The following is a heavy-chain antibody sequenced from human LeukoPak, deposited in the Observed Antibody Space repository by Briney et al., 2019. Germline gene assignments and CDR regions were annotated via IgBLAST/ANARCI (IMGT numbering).Heavy chain of an antibody. J-gene: IGHJ4*02. D-gene: IGHD1-26*01. Sequence: GGSLRLSCAASGFTFSSCWMSWVRQAPGKGLEWVANIKQDGSEKYYVDSVKGRFTISRDNAKNSLYLQMNSLRAEDTAVYYCARDGRGNTAPRPVGATFLDYWGQGTLVTVSS. V-gene: IGHV3-7*01. CDR1: GFTFSSCW. CDR3: ARDGRGNTAPRPVGATFLDY. CDR2: IKQDGSEK.